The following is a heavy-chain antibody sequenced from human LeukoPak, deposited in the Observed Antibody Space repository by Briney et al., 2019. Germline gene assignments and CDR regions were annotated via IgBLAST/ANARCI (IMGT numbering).Heavy chain of an antibody. Sequence: GGSLRLSCAASGFTFDDYAMHWVRQAPGKGLEWVSGISWNSGSIGYADSVKGRFTISRDNAKNSLYLQMNSLRAEDTALYYCEKGRIMVRDPFGYGGKEPLVTVSS. D-gene: IGHD3-10*01. V-gene: IGHV3-9*01. CDR2: ISWNSGSI. J-gene: IGHJ4*02. CDR3: EKGRIMVRDPFGY. CDR1: GFTFDDYA.